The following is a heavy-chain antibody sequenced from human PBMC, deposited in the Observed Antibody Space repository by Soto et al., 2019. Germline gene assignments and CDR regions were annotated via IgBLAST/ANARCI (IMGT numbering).Heavy chain of an antibody. CDR2: INPSGGST. V-gene: IGHV1-46*01. Sequence: QVRLVQSGAEVKKPGASVKVSCKASGYIFTNHYIHWVRQAPGQGLEWMGIINPSGGSTNYLQKFQGRITMTRDTSTSTVYMELSSLRSEDTAVYFCATADYYDSSGFYYDCWGQGSLVTVSS. D-gene: IGHD3-22*01. CDR1: GYIFTNHY. CDR3: ATADYYDSSGFYYDC. J-gene: IGHJ4*02.